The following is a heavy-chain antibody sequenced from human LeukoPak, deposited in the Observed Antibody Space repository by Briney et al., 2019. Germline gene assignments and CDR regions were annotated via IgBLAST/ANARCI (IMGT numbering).Heavy chain of an antibody. Sequence: SETLSLTCTVSGGSISSYYWSWIRQPPGKGLEWIGYIYHRGSTNYNPSLKSRVTISVDTSKNQFSLKLSSVTAADTAVYYCARGGVYFDYWGQGTLVTVSS. CDR2: IYHRGST. D-gene: IGHD3-10*01. V-gene: IGHV4-59*01. CDR3: ARGGVYFDY. J-gene: IGHJ4*02. CDR1: GGSISSYY.